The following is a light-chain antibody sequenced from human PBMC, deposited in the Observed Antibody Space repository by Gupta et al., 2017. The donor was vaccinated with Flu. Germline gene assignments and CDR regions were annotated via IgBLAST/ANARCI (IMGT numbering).Light chain of an antibody. CDR1: QSSSSY. J-gene: IGKJ1*01. Sequence: PALVQPSLRDRGTSTGLVSQSSSSYLHWYQQKPGQSPKLLIYQVSSRESGVPERFSGSGSGTDFTLNISRLEAEDVGIYFWIQGESTPFALGQGTKLEIK. CDR2: QVS. CDR3: IQGESTPFA. V-gene: IGKV1-39*01.